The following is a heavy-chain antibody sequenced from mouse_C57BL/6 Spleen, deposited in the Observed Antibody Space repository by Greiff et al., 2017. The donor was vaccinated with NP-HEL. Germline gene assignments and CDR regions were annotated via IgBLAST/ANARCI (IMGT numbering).Heavy chain of an antibody. J-gene: IGHJ1*03. CDR2: IWRGGST. CDR1: GFSLTSYG. CDR3: AKWETTSYWYVDV. V-gene: IGHV2-5*01. Sequence: VQLQQSGPGLVQPSQSLSITCTVSGFSLTSYGVHWVRQSPGKGLEWLGVIWRGGSTDYNAAFMSRLSITKDNSKSQGFFKMNSLQADDTAIYYCAKWETTSYWYVDVWGTGTTVTVSS. D-gene: IGHD1-1*01.